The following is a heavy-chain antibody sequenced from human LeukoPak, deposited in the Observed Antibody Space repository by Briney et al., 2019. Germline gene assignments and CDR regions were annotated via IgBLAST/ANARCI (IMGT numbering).Heavy chain of an antibody. D-gene: IGHD2-15*01. CDR3: VRDMSGVVAASTEEY. CDR2: ISYDGSNK. Sequence: PGGSLRLSCAASGFTFSSYAMHWVRQAPGKGLEWVAVISYDGSNKYYADSVKGRFTISRDNSKNTLYLQMNSLRAEDTAVYYCVRDMSGVVAASTEEYWGQGTLVTVSS. CDR1: GFTFSSYA. V-gene: IGHV3-30*04. J-gene: IGHJ4*02.